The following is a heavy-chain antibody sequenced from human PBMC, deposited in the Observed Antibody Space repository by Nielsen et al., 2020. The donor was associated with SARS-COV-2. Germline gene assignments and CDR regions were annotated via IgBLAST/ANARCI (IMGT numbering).Heavy chain of an antibody. CDR3: AYCSGGSCYYYYGMDV. J-gene: IGHJ6*02. Sequence: SVKVSCKASGGTFSSYAISWVRQAPGQGLEWMGGIIPIFGTANYAQKFQGRVTITADESTSTAYMELSSLRSEDTAVYYCAYCSGGSCYYYYGMDVWGQGTTVTVSS. CDR2: IIPIFGTA. V-gene: IGHV1-69*13. D-gene: IGHD2-15*01. CDR1: GGTFSSYA.